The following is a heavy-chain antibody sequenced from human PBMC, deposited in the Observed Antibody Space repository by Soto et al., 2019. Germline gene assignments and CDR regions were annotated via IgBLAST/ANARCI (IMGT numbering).Heavy chain of an antibody. CDR3: AKGAAQDLWSGYYTLFDY. CDR1: GFTFSTYG. CDR2: ISYDAKHK. D-gene: IGHD3-3*01. V-gene: IGHV3-30*18. J-gene: IGHJ4*02. Sequence: LGLSCAASGFTFSTYGMHWVRQAPGKGLEWVAVISYDAKHKYYADSLKGRFTISRDNSKNTLYLQMNSLRAEDTAVYYCAKGAAQDLWSGYYTLFDYWGQGTLVTVSS.